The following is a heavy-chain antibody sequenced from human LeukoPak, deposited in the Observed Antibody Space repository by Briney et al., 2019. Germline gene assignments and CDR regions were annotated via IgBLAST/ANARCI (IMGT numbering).Heavy chain of an antibody. CDR3: ARGYSSGWYHY. J-gene: IGHJ4*02. Sequence: NPSETLSLTCAVYGGSFSGYYWSWIRQPPGKGLEWIGEINHSGSTNYNPSLKSRVTISVDTSKNQFSLKLSSVTAADTVVYYCARGYSSGWYHYWGQGTLVTVSS. D-gene: IGHD6-19*01. CDR1: GGSFSGYY. V-gene: IGHV4-34*01. CDR2: INHSGST.